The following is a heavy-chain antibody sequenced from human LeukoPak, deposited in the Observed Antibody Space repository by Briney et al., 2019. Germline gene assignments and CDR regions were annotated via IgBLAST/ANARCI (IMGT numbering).Heavy chain of an antibody. CDR2: INHSGST. CDR3: ARGRRAAASVNFDY. V-gene: IGHV4-34*01. CDR1: GGSFSGYY. D-gene: IGHD6-13*01. Sequence: SETLSLTCAVYGGSFSGYYWSWIRQPPGEGLEWIGEINHSGSTNYNPSLKSRVTISVDTSKNQFSLKLSSVTAADTAVYYCARGRRAAASVNFDYWGQGTLVTVSS. J-gene: IGHJ4*02.